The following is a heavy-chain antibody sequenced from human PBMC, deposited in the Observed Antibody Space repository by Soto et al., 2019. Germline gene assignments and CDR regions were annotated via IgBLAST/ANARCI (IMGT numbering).Heavy chain of an antibody. CDR3: TTDQGAMRFLEWLLYFDY. J-gene: IGHJ4*02. D-gene: IGHD3-3*01. V-gene: IGHV3-15*01. Sequence: GGSLRLSCAASGFTFSNAWMSWVRQAPGKGLEWVGRIKSKTDGGTTDYAAPVKGRFNISRDDSKNTLYLQMNSLKTEDTAVYYCTTDQGAMRFLEWLLYFDYWGQGTMVTVSS. CDR2: IKSKTDGGTT. CDR1: GFTFSNAW.